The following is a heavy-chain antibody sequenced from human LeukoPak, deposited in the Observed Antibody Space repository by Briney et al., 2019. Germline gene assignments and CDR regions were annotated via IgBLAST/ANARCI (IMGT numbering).Heavy chain of an antibody. V-gene: IGHV3-7*01. Sequence: GGSLRLSCTVSGFTFSDYYMSWVRQAPGKGLEWVANINQDGSEKYYVDSVRGRFTISRDNAKNSLYLQMNSLRADDTSVYYCARDRSNSCLDYWGLGTLVTVSS. CDR3: ARDRSNSCLDY. D-gene: IGHD2-2*01. CDR2: INQDGSEK. CDR1: GFTFSDYY. J-gene: IGHJ4*02.